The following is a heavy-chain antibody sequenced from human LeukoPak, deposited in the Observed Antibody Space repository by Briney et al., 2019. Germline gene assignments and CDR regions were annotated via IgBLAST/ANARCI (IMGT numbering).Heavy chain of an antibody. D-gene: IGHD3-9*01. J-gene: IGHJ6*02. V-gene: IGHV1-18*01. Sequence: TSVKVSCKASGYTFTSYGISWVRQAPGQGLEWMGWISVYNGNTNYAQKLQGRVTMTTDTSTSTAYMELRSLRSDDTAVYYCARDNYDILTGYYGYYYYGMDVWGQGTTVTVSS. CDR1: GYTFTSYG. CDR2: ISVYNGNT. CDR3: ARDNYDILTGYYGYYYYGMDV.